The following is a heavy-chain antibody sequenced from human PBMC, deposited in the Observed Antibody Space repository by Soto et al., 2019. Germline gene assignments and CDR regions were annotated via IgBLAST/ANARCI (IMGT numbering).Heavy chain of an antibody. CDR2: ISYDGSNK. D-gene: IGHD3-10*01. J-gene: IGHJ6*02. V-gene: IGHV3-30-3*01. CDR1: GFTFSNYA. Sequence: LGGSLRLSCAASGFTFSNYAMHWVRQAPGKGLEWVAVISYDGSNKYYADSVKGRFTISRDNSKNTLYLQMNSLRAEDTAVYYCAGVWFGRNMDVWGQGTTVTVSS. CDR3: AGVWFGRNMDV.